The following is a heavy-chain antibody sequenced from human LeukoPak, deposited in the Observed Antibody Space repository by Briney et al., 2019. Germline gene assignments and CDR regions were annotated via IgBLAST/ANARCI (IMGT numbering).Heavy chain of an antibody. CDR2: ISSSSSYI. V-gene: IGHV3-21*01. CDR3: ARTTQTTNYDFWSGSNSLLYYYYYYMDV. CDR1: GFTFSSYS. J-gene: IGHJ6*03. Sequence: GGSLRLSCAASGFTFSSYSMNWVRQAPGKGLEWVSCISSSSSYIYYADSVKGRFTISRDNAKNSLYLQMNSLRAEDTAVYYCARTTQTTNYDFWSGSNSLLYYYYYYMDVWGKGTTVTVSS. D-gene: IGHD3-3*01.